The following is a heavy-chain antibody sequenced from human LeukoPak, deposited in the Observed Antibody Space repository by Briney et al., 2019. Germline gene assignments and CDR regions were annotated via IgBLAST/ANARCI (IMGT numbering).Heavy chain of an antibody. Sequence: PGGSLRLSCAASGFTFSNYWMHWVRQAPGKGPEWVADIRNDGNEKYCVDSLKGRFTISRDNAKNSLYLQMNSLRVEDTAVYYCATGGPPYALDIWGQGTMVTVPS. CDR2: IRNDGNEK. V-gene: IGHV3-7*01. D-gene: IGHD1-14*01. CDR1: GFTFSNYW. J-gene: IGHJ3*02. CDR3: ATGGPPYALDI.